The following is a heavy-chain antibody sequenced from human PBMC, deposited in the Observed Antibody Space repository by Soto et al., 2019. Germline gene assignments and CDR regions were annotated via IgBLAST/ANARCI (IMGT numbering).Heavy chain of an antibody. D-gene: IGHD2-2*01. J-gene: IGHJ6*02. CDR3: ARDNPIIVVVPAAPSSIMDV. V-gene: IGHV1-18*04. Sequence: RASVKVSCKASGYTFTSYGISWVRQAPGQGLEWMGWISAYNGNTNYAQKLQGRVTMTTDTSTSTAYMELRSLRSDDTAVYYCARDNPIIVVVPAAPSSIMDVWGQGTTVTVSS. CDR2: ISAYNGNT. CDR1: GYTFTSYG.